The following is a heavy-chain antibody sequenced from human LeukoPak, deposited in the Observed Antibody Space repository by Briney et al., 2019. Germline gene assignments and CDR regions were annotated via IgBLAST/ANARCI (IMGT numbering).Heavy chain of an antibody. CDR3: ARGRGSSGSFYFDY. J-gene: IGHJ4*02. D-gene: IGHD6-19*01. Sequence: PGGSLRLSCAASAFTLSSYSMHWVRQVPGKGLEWVAFISYDGSNKYYADSVKGRFTISRDNSKNTLYLQIDSLRAEDTAVYYCARGRGSSGSFYFDYWGQGTLVTVSS. CDR2: ISYDGSNK. V-gene: IGHV3-30-3*01. CDR1: AFTLSSYS.